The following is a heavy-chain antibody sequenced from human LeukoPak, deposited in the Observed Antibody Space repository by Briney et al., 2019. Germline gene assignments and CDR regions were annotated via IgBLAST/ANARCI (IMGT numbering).Heavy chain of an antibody. Sequence: SQTLSLTCTVSGGSISSGGYYWSWIRQHPGKGLEWIGYIYYSGSTYYNPSLKSRVTISVDTSKNQSSLKLSSVTAADTAVYYCARNYNDYNNWFDPWGQGTLVTVSS. CDR3: ARNYNDYNNWFDP. V-gene: IGHV4-31*03. D-gene: IGHD4-11*01. CDR1: GGSISSGGYY. J-gene: IGHJ5*02. CDR2: IYYSGST.